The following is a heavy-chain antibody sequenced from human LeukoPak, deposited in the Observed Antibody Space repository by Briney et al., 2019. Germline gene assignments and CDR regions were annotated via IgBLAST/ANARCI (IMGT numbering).Heavy chain of an antibody. J-gene: IGHJ4*02. Sequence: GGSLRLSCAASGFTFSSYWMHWVRQAPGKGLVWVSRINTDGSSTSYADSVKGRFTVSRDNAKNTLYLQMNSLRAEDTAVYYCAMGSPDEPLDYWGQGTLVTVSS. D-gene: IGHD1-26*01. CDR1: GFTFSSYW. CDR2: INTDGSST. V-gene: IGHV3-74*01. CDR3: AMGSPDEPLDY.